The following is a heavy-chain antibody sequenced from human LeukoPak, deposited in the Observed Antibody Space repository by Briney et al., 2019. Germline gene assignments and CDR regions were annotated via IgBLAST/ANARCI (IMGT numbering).Heavy chain of an antibody. Sequence: ASVTVSCKASGYTFTGYYMHWVRQAPGQGLEWMGWINPNSGGTNYAQKFQGRVTMTRDTSISTAYMELSRLRSDDTAVYYCATSDIDYYDSSGYYSDYWGQGTLVTVSS. V-gene: IGHV1-2*02. J-gene: IGHJ4*02. CDR2: INPNSGGT. CDR3: ATSDIDYYDSSGYYSDY. CDR1: GYTFTGYY. D-gene: IGHD3-22*01.